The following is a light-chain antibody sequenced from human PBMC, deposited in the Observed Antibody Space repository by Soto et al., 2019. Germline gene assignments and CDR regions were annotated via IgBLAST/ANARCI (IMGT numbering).Light chain of an antibody. J-gene: IGKJ1*01. CDR3: QQYSNWPPWT. Sequence: EIVLTQSPVTLSLSPGERATLFCRSSQSLRSNLAWYQQKPGHAPRLLIYDASTRATGIPPRFSGSGSGTDFTLTINSLQSEDFAVYYCQQYSNWPPWTFGQGTKVDIK. CDR2: DAS. V-gene: IGKV3-15*01. CDR1: QSLRSN.